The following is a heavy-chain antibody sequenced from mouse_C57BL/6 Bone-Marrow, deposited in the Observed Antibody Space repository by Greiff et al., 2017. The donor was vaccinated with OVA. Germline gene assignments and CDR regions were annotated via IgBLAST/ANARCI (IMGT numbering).Heavy chain of an antibody. D-gene: IGHD2-13*01. J-gene: IGHJ2*01. Sequence: QVQLQQSGAELARPGASVKLSCKASGYTFTSYGISWVKQRTGQGLEWIGEIYPRSGNTYYNEKFKGKATLTADKSSSTAYMELRSLTSEDSAVYFCARRGVYGDGPWGQGTTLTVSS. CDR2: IYPRSGNT. CDR3: ARRGVYGDGP. CDR1: GYTFTSYG. V-gene: IGHV1-81*01.